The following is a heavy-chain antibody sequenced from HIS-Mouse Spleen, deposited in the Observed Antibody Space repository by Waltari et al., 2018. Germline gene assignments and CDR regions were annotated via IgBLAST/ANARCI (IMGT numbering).Heavy chain of an antibody. CDR2: INPNSGGT. CDR1: GYTFTGYY. D-gene: IGHD6-13*01. J-gene: IGHJ3*02. CDR3: ARDRSSSWYAFDI. Sequence: QVQLVQSGAEVKKPGASVKVSCKASGYTFTGYYMHWVRQAPGQGLEWMGWINPNSGGTNDAQKCQGRVTMTRDTSISTAYMELSRRRSDDTAVYYCARDRSSSWYAFDIWGQGTMVTVSS. V-gene: IGHV1-2*02.